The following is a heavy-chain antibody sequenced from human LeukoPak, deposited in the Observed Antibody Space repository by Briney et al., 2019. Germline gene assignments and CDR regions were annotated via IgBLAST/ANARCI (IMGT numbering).Heavy chain of an antibody. CDR2: ININTGNP. Sequence: ASVKVSCKASGYIFTNYAMNWVRQAPGQGLQWMGWININTGNPTYGQGFTGRFVFSLDTSVSTAYLQISSLEAEDTAVYYCTRHDNGVSLDCWGQGTLVTVSS. CDR3: TRHDNGVSLDC. V-gene: IGHV7-4-1*02. D-gene: IGHD2-8*01. J-gene: IGHJ4*02. CDR1: GYIFTNYA.